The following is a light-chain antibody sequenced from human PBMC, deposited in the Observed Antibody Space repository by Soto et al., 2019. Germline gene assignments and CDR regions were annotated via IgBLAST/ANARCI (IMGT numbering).Light chain of an antibody. Sequence: QSVLTQTPSASGTPGQSVTISCSGSNSNMGRNYVYWYQQVPGTAPKLLMYRNDVRPSGVPDRFTGSKSGTSASLAISGLRSEDVADYYCAVWDNSLNGVAFGGGTKVTVL. CDR2: RND. CDR3: AVWDNSLNGVA. CDR1: NSNMGRNY. J-gene: IGLJ2*01. V-gene: IGLV1-47*01.